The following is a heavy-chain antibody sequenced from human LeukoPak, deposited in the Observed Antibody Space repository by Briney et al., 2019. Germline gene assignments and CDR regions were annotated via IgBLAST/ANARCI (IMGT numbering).Heavy chain of an antibody. CDR2: IYYSGST. CDR1: GGSISSYY. Sequence: PSETLSLTCTVSGGSISSYYWSWIRQPPGKGLEWIGYIYYSGSTNYNPSLKSRVTISVDTSKNQFSLKLSSVTAADTAVYYCARLQYQLLYYYMDVWGKGTTVTVSS. CDR3: ARLQYQLLYYYMDV. V-gene: IGHV4-59*01. D-gene: IGHD2-2*01. J-gene: IGHJ6*03.